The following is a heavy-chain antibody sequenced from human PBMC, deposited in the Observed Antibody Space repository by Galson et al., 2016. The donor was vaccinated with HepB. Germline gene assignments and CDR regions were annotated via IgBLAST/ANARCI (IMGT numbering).Heavy chain of an antibody. CDR2: IANSGST. Sequence: SETLSLTCSVSGDSINIARYFWGWIRQSPTRGLEWIGTIANSGSTYYNPSLRSRVSISVDTSRNQFSLKLNSVTAADTALYYCVRDEYNISWYKYWGQGTLVTFSS. J-gene: IGHJ4*02. D-gene: IGHD6-13*01. CDR3: VRDEYNISWYKY. V-gene: IGHV4-39*02. CDR1: GDSINIARYF.